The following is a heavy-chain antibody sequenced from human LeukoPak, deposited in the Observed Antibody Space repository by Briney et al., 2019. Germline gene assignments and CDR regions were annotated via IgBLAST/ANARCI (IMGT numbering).Heavy chain of an antibody. Sequence: ASVKVSCKASGYTFTSYYMHWVRQAPGQGPEWMGIINPSGGSTSYAQKFQGRVTMTRDMSTSTVYMELSSLRSEDTAVYYCARDFSGDYFDYWGQGTLVTVSS. J-gene: IGHJ4*02. D-gene: IGHD2/OR15-2a*01. CDR2: INPSGGST. CDR1: GYTFTSYY. V-gene: IGHV1-46*01. CDR3: ARDFSGDYFDY.